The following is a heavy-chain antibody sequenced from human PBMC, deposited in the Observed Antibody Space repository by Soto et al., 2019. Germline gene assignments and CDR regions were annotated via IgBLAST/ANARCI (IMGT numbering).Heavy chain of an antibody. CDR3: ASLYSSGWYVHFDY. J-gene: IGHJ4*02. Sequence: PSETLSLTCTVSGGSISSGDYYWSWIRQPPGKGLEWIGYIYYSGSTYYNPSLKSRVTISVDTSKNQFSLKLSSVTAADTAVYYCASLYSSGWYVHFDYWGQGTLVTVSS. D-gene: IGHD6-19*01. CDR1: GGSISSGDYY. CDR2: IYYSGST. V-gene: IGHV4-30-4*01.